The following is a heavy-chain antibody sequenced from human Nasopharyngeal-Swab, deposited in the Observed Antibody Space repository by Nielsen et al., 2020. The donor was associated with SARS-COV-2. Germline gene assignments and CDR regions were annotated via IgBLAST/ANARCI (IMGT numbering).Heavy chain of an antibody. CDR3: ARELDYPLVNWFDP. J-gene: IGHJ5*02. CDR1: VCTFRSYA. CDR2: IIPIFGTA. V-gene: IGHV1-69*13. D-gene: IGHD3-16*01. Sequence: SVNVSFKSSVCTFRSYAIRSVRHAPGQGLEWMGGIIPIFGTANYAQKFQGRVTITADESTSTAYMELSSLRSEDTAVYYCARELDYPLVNWFDPWGQGTLVTVSS.